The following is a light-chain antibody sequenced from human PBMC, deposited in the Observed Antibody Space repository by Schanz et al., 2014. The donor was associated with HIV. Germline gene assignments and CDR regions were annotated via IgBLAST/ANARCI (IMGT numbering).Light chain of an antibody. V-gene: IGLV2-23*02. CDR1: SSDVGSSNL. CDR3: SSSGGSNKFVI. J-gene: IGLJ2*01. CDR2: GVS. Sequence: QSALTQPVSVSGSPGQTITISCTGTSSDVGSSNLVSWYQQHPGKAPKLMIYGVSVRPSGVSNRFSGSKSGNTASLTVSGLQAEDEADYYCSSSGGSNKFVIFGGGTKLTVL.